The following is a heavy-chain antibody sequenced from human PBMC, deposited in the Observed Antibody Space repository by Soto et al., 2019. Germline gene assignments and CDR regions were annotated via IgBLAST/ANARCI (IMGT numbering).Heavy chain of an antibody. CDR1: GFTFDDFA. Sequence: EVQLVESGGGLVQPGRSLRLSCAASGFTFDDFAMHWVRQAPGKGLEWVSGISWNSNNIGYADSVKGRFIISRDNAKNSLYLQMNSLRTDDTALYYCAKGVSAAGYPYYGMDVWGQGATVTVSS. D-gene: IGHD6-13*01. V-gene: IGHV3-9*01. J-gene: IGHJ6*02. CDR3: AKGVSAAGYPYYGMDV. CDR2: ISWNSNNI.